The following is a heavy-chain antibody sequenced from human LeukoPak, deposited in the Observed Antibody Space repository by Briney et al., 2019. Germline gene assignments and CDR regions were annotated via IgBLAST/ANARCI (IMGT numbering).Heavy chain of an antibody. D-gene: IGHD2-21*01. CDR1: GFTLSSYA. Sequence: GSLRLSCAASGFTLSSYAMSWVRQAPGKGLEWVSAISVSGNTYHADSVKGRFAISRDSSKNTLYLQMNRLRAEDAAVYYCAKAPVTTCSGAYCYPFDYWGQGTLVTVSS. CDR2: ISVSGNT. J-gene: IGHJ4*02. CDR3: AKAPVTTCSGAYCYPFDY. V-gene: IGHV3-23*01.